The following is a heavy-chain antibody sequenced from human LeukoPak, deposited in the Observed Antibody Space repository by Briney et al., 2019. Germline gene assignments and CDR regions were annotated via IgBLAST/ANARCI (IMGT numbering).Heavy chain of an antibody. Sequence: PGGSLRLSCAPSGFTFSSYWMHWVRQAPGKGLVWVSRINSDGSSTSYADSVKGRFTISRDNAKNTLYLQMNSLRAEDTAVYYCARSAGYDSSGYYFDYWGQGTLVTVSS. CDR3: ARSAGYDSSGYYFDY. CDR1: GFTFSSYW. J-gene: IGHJ4*02. V-gene: IGHV3-74*01. CDR2: INSDGSST. D-gene: IGHD3-22*01.